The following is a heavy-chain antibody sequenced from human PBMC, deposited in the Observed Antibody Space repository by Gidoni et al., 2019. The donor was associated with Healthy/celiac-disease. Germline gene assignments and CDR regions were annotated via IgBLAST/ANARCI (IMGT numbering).Heavy chain of an antibody. CDR3: ARDDDSSGYYSVGYFDY. D-gene: IGHD3-22*01. CDR2: ISRSSSYI. CDR1: GFTFSRYS. J-gene: IGHJ4*02. V-gene: IGHV3-21*01. Sequence: EVPLVESGRGLVKPGGSLRLPCAASGFTFSRYSMNWVRQAPGKGLEWVASISRSSSYIYYADSVKGRFTISRDNAKNSLYLQMNSLRAEDTAVYYCARDDDSSGYYSVGYFDYWGQGTLVTVSS.